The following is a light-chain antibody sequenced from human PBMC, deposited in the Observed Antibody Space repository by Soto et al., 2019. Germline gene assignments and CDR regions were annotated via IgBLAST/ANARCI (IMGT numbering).Light chain of an antibody. V-gene: IGLV2-14*01. J-gene: IGLJ2*01. CDR1: SSDVGAYDY. CDR3: SSYTSTSTLVV. CDR2: DVS. Sequence: QSVLTQPASVSGSLGQSITISCTGTSSDVGAYDYVSWYQQHPGKAPKLMICDVSYRPSGVSHRFSGSKSGNTASLTISGLQAEDEADYYCSSYTSTSTLVVFGGGTKVTVL.